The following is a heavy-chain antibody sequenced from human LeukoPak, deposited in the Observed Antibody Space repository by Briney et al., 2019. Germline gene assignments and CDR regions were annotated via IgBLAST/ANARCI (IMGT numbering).Heavy chain of an antibody. CDR2: TSSDLNVK. V-gene: IGHV3-30-3*01. Sequence: GGSLRLSCAASGFTFRNYVIHWVRQAPGKGLEWVAVTSSDLNVKLYADSVKGRFTISRDNSRSTLYLQMNSLRPEDTAIYYCAREGYYGSGSPPSLYFDHWGQGTLVTVSS. CDR3: AREGYYGSGSPPSLYFDH. CDR1: GFTFRNYV. J-gene: IGHJ4*02. D-gene: IGHD3-10*01.